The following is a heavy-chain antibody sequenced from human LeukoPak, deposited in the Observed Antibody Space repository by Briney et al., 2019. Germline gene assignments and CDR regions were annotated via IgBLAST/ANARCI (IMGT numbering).Heavy chain of an antibody. CDR2: IYYSGST. D-gene: IGHD6-19*01. Sequence: SETLSFTCTVSVGPISSSIYYWGWIPQPPGKGLEWIGSIYYSGSTYYNPSLKSRVTISVDTSKNQFSLKLSSVTAADTAVYYCARHALGSSGWGGPSDYWGQGTLVTVSS. CDR3: ARHALGSSGWGGPSDY. V-gene: IGHV4-39*01. CDR1: VGPISSSIYY. J-gene: IGHJ4*02.